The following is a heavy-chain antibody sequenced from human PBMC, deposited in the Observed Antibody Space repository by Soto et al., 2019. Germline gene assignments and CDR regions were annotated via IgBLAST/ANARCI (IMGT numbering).Heavy chain of an antibody. CDR3: ARARKNYYDSRPCFDP. J-gene: IGHJ5*02. V-gene: IGHV4-34*01. D-gene: IGHD3-22*01. Sequence: SETLSLTCAVCGGSFCGYYWSWIRQPPGKGLEWIGEINHSGSTNYNPSLKSRVTISVDTSKNQFSLKLSSVTAADTAVYYCARARKNYYDSRPCFDPWGQGTLVTVSS. CDR2: INHSGST. CDR1: GGSFCGYY.